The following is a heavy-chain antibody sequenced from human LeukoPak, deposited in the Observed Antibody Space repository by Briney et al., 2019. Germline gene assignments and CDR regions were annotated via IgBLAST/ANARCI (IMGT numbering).Heavy chain of an antibody. Sequence: GASVKVSCKASGGTFSSYAISWVRQAPGQGLEWMGGIIPIVGTANYAQKFQGRVTITAHKSTSTAYMELSSLRSEDTAVYYCALFHDYVWGSPLRPWGQGTLVTVSS. D-gene: IGHD3-16*01. CDR3: ALFHDYVWGSPLRP. J-gene: IGHJ5*02. CDR2: IIPIVGTA. V-gene: IGHV1-69*06. CDR1: GGTFSSYA.